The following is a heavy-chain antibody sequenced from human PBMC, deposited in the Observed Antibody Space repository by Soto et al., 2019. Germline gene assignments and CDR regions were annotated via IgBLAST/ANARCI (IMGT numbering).Heavy chain of an antibody. D-gene: IGHD6-19*01. CDR3: ARAGGLGAVAVDS. V-gene: IGHV4-30-2*01. CDR1: GGSISSGGYS. J-gene: IGHJ4*02. CDR2: IYHSGST. Sequence: QLQLQESGSGLVKPSQTLSLTCAVSGGSISSGGYSWSWIRQPPGKGLEWIGYIYHSGSTYYNPSLKSRVTISVDRSKNQCSLKLSSVTAADTAVYYCARAGGLGAVAVDSWGQGTLVTISS.